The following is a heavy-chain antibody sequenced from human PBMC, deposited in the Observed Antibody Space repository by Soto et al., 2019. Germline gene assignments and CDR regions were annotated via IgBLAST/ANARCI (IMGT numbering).Heavy chain of an antibody. D-gene: IGHD3-9*01. J-gene: IGHJ4*02. Sequence: GGSLRLSCAASGVSFNSYDMHWVRQAPGKGPEWVAIISYDGSNTYYSDSVRGRFTISRDNSKDTLYLQMHSLRSEDTAMYYCARDPVAVTGSFVDYWGQGTLVTVSS. V-gene: IGHV3-30*03. CDR3: ARDPVAVTGSFVDY. CDR2: ISYDGSNT. CDR1: GVSFNSYD.